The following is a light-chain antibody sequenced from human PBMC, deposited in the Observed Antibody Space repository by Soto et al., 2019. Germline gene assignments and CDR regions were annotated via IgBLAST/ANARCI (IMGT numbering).Light chain of an antibody. Sequence: QSVLTQPPSVSGAPGQRVTISCTGSSSNIGAGYDVHAYQQLPVTAPKILIYCNSNRPSGVPDRFSGSKSGTSASLAITGLQAEYEADYYCQSYDSSLSGWVFGGGTKLTVL. CDR2: CNS. V-gene: IGLV1-40*01. CDR3: QSYDSSLSGWV. J-gene: IGLJ3*02. CDR1: SSNIGAGYD.